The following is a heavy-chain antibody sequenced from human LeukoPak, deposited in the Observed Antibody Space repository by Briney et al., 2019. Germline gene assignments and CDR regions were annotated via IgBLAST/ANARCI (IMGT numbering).Heavy chain of an antibody. CDR3: ARDLHGDINWFDP. CDR1: GGSISSSNW. CDR2: IYHSGST. D-gene: IGHD4-17*01. J-gene: IGHJ5*02. Sequence: PSETLSLTCAVSGGSISSSNWWSWVRQPPGKGLEWIGEIYHSGSTNYNPSLKSRVTISVDKSKNQFSLKLSSVTAADTAVYYCARDLHGDINWFDPWGQGTLVTVSS. V-gene: IGHV4-4*02.